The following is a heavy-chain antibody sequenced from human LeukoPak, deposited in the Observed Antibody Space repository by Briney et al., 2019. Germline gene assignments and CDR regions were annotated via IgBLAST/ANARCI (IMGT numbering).Heavy chain of an antibody. CDR1: GYSISNGYY. CDR2: IYYTGST. CDR3: ARMGAIGGASANPDY. J-gene: IGHJ4*02. V-gene: IGHV4-61*01. D-gene: IGHD2-21*01. Sequence: SETLSLTCTVSGYSISNGYYWGWIRQPPGKGLEWIGYIYYTGSTSYSPSLRSRVTISVDTSENQFSLKLSSVTAADTAVYYCARMGAIGGASANPDYWGQGTLVTVSS.